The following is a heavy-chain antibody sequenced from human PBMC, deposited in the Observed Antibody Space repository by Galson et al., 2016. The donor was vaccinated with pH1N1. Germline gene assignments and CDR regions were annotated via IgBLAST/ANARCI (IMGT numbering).Heavy chain of an antibody. Sequence: SLRLSCAASGFRFSSYGMHWVRLAPGKGLEWVAGISYDGSDKFYADSVKGRFTISRDNSKNTLYLLMDSLRYDDTAVYYCAKDQSVFDLPIDYWGQGTLVSVSS. V-gene: IGHV3-30*18. CDR2: ISYDGSDK. CDR1: GFRFSSYG. CDR3: AKDQSVFDLPIDY. J-gene: IGHJ4*02. D-gene: IGHD3-9*01.